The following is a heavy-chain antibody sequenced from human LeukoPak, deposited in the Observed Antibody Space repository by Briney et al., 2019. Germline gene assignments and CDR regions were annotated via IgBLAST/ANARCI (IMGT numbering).Heavy chain of an antibody. V-gene: IGHV3-7*03. CDR1: GFSFSSFW. CDR2: IKDDGSVK. D-gene: IGHD2-21*01. CDR3: AREVVATASAFDC. Sequence: GGSLGLYCTASGFSFSSFWMSWVRQAPGKGLEWVANIKDDGSVKNHVDSLKGRFSISRDNARNSLYLQISSLRAEDTAVYYCAREVVATASAFDCWGQGTLVTVSS. J-gene: IGHJ4*02.